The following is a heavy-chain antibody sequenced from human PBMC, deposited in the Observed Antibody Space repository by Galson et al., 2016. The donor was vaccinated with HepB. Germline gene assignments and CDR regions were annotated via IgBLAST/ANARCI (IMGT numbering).Heavy chain of an antibody. D-gene: IGHD3-3*01. CDR1: GFTFSRYT. CDR3: VGGRFLEWSDPYGMDV. J-gene: IGHJ6*02. V-gene: IGHV3-21*01. CDR2: ISPTSEYI. Sequence: SLRLSCAASGFTFSRYTMDWVRQAPGKGLEWVSSISPTSEYIYYADSMKGRFTVSRDNAENALYLQLKSLRSDDTAVYYCVGGRFLEWSDPYGMDVWGQGTTVTVSS.